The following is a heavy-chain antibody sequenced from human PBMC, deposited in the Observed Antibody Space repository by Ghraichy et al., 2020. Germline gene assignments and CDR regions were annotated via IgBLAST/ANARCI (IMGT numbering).Heavy chain of an antibody. Sequence: SETLSLTCTVSGGSISSSSYYWGWIRQPPGKGLEWIGSIYYSGSTYYNPSLKSRVTISVDTSKNQFSLKLSSVTAADTAVYYCARGLVVPANNWFDPWGQEPWSPSPQ. CDR1: GGSISSSSYY. CDR2: IYYSGST. J-gene: IGHJ5*02. D-gene: IGHD2-2*01. V-gene: IGHV4-39*07. CDR3: ARGLVVPANNWFDP.